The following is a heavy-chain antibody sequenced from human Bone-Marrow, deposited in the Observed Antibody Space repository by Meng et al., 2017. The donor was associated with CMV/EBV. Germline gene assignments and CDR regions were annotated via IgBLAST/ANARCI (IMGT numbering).Heavy chain of an antibody. CDR3: ARGYSYGWGY. CDR2: ISHDGSNK. CDR1: GFTFSSYA. D-gene: IGHD5-18*01. Sequence: GESLKISCAASGFTFSSYAMHWVRQAPGKGLEWVAVISHDGSNKYYADSVKGRFTISRDNSKNTLYLQMNSLRAEDTAVYYCARGYSYGWGYWGQGTLVTVSS. V-gene: IGHV3-30*04. J-gene: IGHJ4*02.